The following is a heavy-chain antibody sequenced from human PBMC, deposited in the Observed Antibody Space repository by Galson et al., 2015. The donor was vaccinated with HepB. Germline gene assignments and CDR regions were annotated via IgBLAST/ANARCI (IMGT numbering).Heavy chain of an antibody. CDR3: AAELYGITTTCCTFDY. CDR2: IIIGSGHT. J-gene: IGHJ4*02. V-gene: IGHV1-58*02. D-gene: IGHD2-2*02. Sequence: SVKVSCKASGFTFSNSAIQWVRQARGQRLEWIGWIIIGSGHTNYAQKVQERVTITRDMSTSTAYMELSSLTSEDTAVYYCAAELYGITTTCCTFDYWGQGTLVTVSS. CDR1: GFTFSNSA.